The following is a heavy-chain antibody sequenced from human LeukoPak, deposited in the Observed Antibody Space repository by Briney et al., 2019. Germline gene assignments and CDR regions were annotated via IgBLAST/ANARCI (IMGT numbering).Heavy chain of an antibody. Sequence: SETLSLTCTVSGGSISSYYWSWIRQPAGKGLEWIGRIYTSGSTNYNPSLKSRVTMSVDTSKNQFSLKLSSVTAADTAVYYCARTLRVIAAAGLYYDYYMDVWGKGTTVTVSS. CDR2: IYTSGST. D-gene: IGHD6-13*01. V-gene: IGHV4-4*07. CDR3: ARTLRVIAAAGLYYDYYMDV. CDR1: GGSISSYY. J-gene: IGHJ6*03.